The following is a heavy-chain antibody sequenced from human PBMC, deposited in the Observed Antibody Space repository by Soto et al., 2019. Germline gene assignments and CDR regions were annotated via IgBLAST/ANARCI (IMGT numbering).Heavy chain of an antibody. CDR2: ISYDGSNK. CDR1: GFTFSSYA. CDR3: ARDGSSGYYFVTRCDY. V-gene: IGHV3-30-3*01. D-gene: IGHD3-22*01. J-gene: IGHJ4*02. Sequence: QVQLVESGGGVVQPGRSLRLSCAASGFTFSSYAMHWVRQAPGKGLEWVAVISYDGSNKYYADSVKGRFTISRDNCTIALYLQMNSLRAEATAVYYCARDGSSGYYFVTRCDYGGQGTLVTVSS.